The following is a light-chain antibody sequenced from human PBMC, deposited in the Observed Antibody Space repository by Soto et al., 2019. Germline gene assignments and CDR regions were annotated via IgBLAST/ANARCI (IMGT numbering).Light chain of an antibody. V-gene: IGKV3-15*01. CDR2: GSS. J-gene: IGKJ5*01. Sequence: EIVMAQCPATLSLSPLEIGTLSCRASQSVSNNLVWYQQKPGQAPRLLIYGSSIRATGIPARFSGSGSGTEFTLTISSLQPEDFATYYCLQDYNFPYTFGQGTRLEIK. CDR3: LQDYNFPYT. CDR1: QSVSNN.